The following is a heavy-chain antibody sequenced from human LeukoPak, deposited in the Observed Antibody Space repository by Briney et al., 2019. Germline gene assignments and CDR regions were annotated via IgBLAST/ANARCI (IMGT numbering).Heavy chain of an antibody. CDR2: IYHSGST. CDR3: ARDGYRTVGDY. CDR1: GSSMITGGYY. D-gene: IGHD5-18*01. Sequence: SETLSLTCTVSGSSMITGGYYWSWIRQPPGKGLEWIGYIYHSGSTYYNPSLKSRVTISVDRSKNQFSLKLTSVTAADTAIYYCARDGYRTVGDYWGQGTLVTVSS. V-gene: IGHV4-30-2*01. J-gene: IGHJ4*02.